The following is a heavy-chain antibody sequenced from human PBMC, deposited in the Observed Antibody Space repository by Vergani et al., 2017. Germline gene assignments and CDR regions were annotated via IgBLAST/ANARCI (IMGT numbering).Heavy chain of an antibody. CDR1: GFTFSSYA. D-gene: IGHD6-6*01. Sequence: EVQLLESGGGLVQPGGSLRLSCAASGFTFSSYAMSWVRQAPGKGLGWVSAISGSGGSTYYADSVKGRFTISRDNSKNTLYLQMNSLRAEDTAVYYCAKVGLAARQFDPWGQGTLVTVSS. V-gene: IGHV3-23*01. CDR3: AKVGLAARQFDP. CDR2: ISGSGGST. J-gene: IGHJ5*02.